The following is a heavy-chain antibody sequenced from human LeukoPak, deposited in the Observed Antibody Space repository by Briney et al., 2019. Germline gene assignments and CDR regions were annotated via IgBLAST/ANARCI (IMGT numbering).Heavy chain of an antibody. CDR3: ARELHYYYDSSGYYSGRYFDY. Sequence: SVKVSCKASGGTFTSYAISWVRQAPGQGLEWMGGIIPIFGTANYAQKFQGRVTITADKSTSTAYMELSSLRSEDTAVYYCARELHYYYDSSGYYSGRYFDYWGQGTLVTVSS. D-gene: IGHD3-22*01. J-gene: IGHJ4*02. CDR1: GGTFTSYA. CDR2: IIPIFGTA. V-gene: IGHV1-69*06.